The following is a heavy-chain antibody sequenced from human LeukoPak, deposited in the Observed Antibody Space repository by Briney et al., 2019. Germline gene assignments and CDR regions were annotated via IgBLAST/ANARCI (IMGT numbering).Heavy chain of an antibody. CDR3: ARGILWFEEREGFDY. V-gene: IGHV1-8*01. Sequence: ASVKVSCKASGYTFTSYDINWVPQATGQGLKWMGWMNPNSGNTGYAQKFQGRVTMTRNTSISTAYMELSSLRSEDTAVYCSARGILWFEEREGFDYWGAGNLVTVSS. CDR1: GYTFTSYD. CDR2: MNPNSGNT. D-gene: IGHD3-10*01. J-gene: IGHJ4*02.